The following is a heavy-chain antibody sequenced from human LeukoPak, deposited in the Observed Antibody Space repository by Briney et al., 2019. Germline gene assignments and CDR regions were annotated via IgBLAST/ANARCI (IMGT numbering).Heavy chain of an antibody. CDR3: ARGLTMVRGVIIPY. CDR1: GYTFTSYD. Sequence: GASVKVSCKASGYTFTSYDINWVRQATGQGLEWMGWMNPNSGNTGYARKFQGRVTMTRNTSISTAYMELSSLRSEDTAVYYCARGLTMVRGVIIPYWGQGTLVTVSS. V-gene: IGHV1-8*01. J-gene: IGHJ4*02. CDR2: MNPNSGNT. D-gene: IGHD3-10*01.